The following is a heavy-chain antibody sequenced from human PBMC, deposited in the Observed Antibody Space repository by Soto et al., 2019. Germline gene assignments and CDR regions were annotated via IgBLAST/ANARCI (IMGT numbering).Heavy chain of an antibody. CDR2: IYPGDSDT. D-gene: IGHD2-15*01. J-gene: IGHJ4*02. CDR1: GYSFTSYW. Sequence: PGESLKISCKGSGYSFTSYWIGWVRQMPGKGLEWMGIIYPGDSDTRYSPSFQGQVTMSADKSISTAYLQWNSLKASDTAIYYCARPPYCTGGSCYFDIWGQGTLVTVSS. CDR3: ARPPYCTGGSCYFDI. V-gene: IGHV5-51*01.